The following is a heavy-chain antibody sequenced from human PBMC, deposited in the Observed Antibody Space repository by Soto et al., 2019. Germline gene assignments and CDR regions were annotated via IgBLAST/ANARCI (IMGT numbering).Heavy chain of an antibody. CDR3: ARLPHEYTGVVY. V-gene: IGHV5-51*01. J-gene: IGHJ4*02. Sequence: PGESLTISCKGSAYSFTSYWIGWVRQMPGKGLEWMGIIYPGDSDTRYSPSFQGQVTISADKSISTAYLQWSSLKASDTAMYYCARLPHEYTGVVYWGPGALHTASS. CDR1: AYSFTSYW. CDR2: IYPGDSDT. D-gene: IGHD2-2*02.